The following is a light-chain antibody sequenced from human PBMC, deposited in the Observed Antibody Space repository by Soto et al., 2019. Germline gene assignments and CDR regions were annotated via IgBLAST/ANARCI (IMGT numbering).Light chain of an antibody. V-gene: IGKV1-8*01. CDR3: QQYYTYPYT. Sequence: AIRMTQSPSSFSASTGNRVTITCRASQAISNSFAWYQQKPGKAPNLLSYYASTLQSGVPSRFSGSGSGTDFTLTINYLQSEDFATYYCQQYYTYPYTFGQGTNLEIK. J-gene: IGKJ2*01. CDR1: QAISNS. CDR2: YAS.